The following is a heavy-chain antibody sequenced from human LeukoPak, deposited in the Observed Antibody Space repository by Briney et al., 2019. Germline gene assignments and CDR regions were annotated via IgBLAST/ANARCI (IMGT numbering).Heavy chain of an antibody. CDR2: IYPGDSDT. D-gene: IGHD3-3*01. J-gene: IGHJ4*02. CDR1: GYSFTSYW. CDR3: ARSITTYYFDY. V-gene: IGHV5-51*01. Sequence: GESLKISCKGSGYSFTSYWIGWVRQMPGNGLEWMGIIYPGDSDTRYSPSFQGRVTISADKSISTAYLQWSSLKASDTAMYYCARSITTYYFDYWGQGTLVTVSS.